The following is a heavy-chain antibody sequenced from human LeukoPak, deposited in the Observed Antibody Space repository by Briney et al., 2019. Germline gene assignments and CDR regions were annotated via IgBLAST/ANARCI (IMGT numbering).Heavy chain of an antibody. CDR3: ASGTVTNFDY. CDR1: GGSISSYY. CDR2: IYYSGST. Sequence: SETLSLTCTVSGGSISSYYWSWIRQPPGKGLEWIGYIYYSGSTNYNPSLRSRVTISVDTSKNHFSLKLSSVPAADTAVYYCASGTVTNFDYWGQGTMVTVSS. V-gene: IGHV4-59*01. J-gene: IGHJ4*02. D-gene: IGHD4-17*01.